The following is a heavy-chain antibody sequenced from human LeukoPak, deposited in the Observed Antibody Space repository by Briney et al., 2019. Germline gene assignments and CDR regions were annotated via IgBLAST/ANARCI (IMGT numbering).Heavy chain of an antibody. CDR2: ISGSGGST. J-gene: IGHJ4*02. V-gene: IGHV3-23*01. Sequence: PGGSLRLSCAASGFTFSSYAMSWVRQAPGKGLEWVSAISGSGGSTYYADSVKGRFTISRDNGKNSLYLQMNSLRAEDTAVYYCARSPHYFDNSGYYWGQGTLVTVSS. D-gene: IGHD3-22*01. CDR1: GFTFSSYA. CDR3: ARSPHYFDNSGYY.